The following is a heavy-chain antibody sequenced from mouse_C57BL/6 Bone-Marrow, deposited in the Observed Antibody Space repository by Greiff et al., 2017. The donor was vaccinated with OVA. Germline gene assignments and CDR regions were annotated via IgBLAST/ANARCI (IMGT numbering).Heavy chain of an antibody. D-gene: IGHD1-1*01. CDR1: GSTFTNYY. V-gene: IGHV1S56*01. CDR3: SRRDYYGTYAMDY. J-gene: IGHJ4*01. CDR2: IYPGNLNT. Sequence: VQLQQSGPELVKPGTSVRIPCKASGSTFTNYYIHWVKQRPGQGLEWIGWIYPGNLNTKYNENFKGKATLTADKSSSTAYLLLISLTSDDSAVYYCSRRDYYGTYAMDYWGQGTSVIVSS.